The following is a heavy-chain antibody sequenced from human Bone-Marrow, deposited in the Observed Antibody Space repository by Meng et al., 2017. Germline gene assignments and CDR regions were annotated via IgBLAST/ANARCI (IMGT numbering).Heavy chain of an antibody. CDR3: ARAIATRPDVFDY. D-gene: IGHD6-6*01. Sequence: QVQLQESGPGLVKPSETLSLTCTVSSGSINSYFWSWIRLPPGKGPEWIGYISYSGSTNYNPSLKSRVTISVDTSKNQFSLKLSSVTAADTAVYYCARAIATRPDVFDYWGQGTLVTVS. CDR2: ISYSGST. J-gene: IGHJ4*02. V-gene: IGHV4-59*01. CDR1: SGSINSYF.